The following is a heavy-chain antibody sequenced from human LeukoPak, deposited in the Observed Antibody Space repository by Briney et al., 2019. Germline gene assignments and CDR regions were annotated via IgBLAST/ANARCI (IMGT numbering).Heavy chain of an antibody. V-gene: IGHV3-30*03. D-gene: IGHD2-15*01. J-gene: IGHJ6*02. CDR1: GFTFRHYG. CDR3: ARDRRRGVAGNGLDV. CDR2: ISYDGGEK. Sequence: GGSLGLSCAASGFTFRHYGMPWVRQAPGKGLEWVSVISYDGGEKYYADSARGRFTISRDNAENSLYLHIDSLRPDDTAVYYCARDRRRGVAGNGLDVWGQGTTVTVSS.